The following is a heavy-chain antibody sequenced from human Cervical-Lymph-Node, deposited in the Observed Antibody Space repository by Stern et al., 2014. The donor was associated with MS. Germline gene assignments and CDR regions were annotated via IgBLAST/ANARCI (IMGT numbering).Heavy chain of an antibody. V-gene: IGHV4-59*08. Sequence: VQLVQSGPGLVKPSETLSLTCSVSGGSISSYYWNWIRQPPGKGLEWIANVHYSGTTKYNPSLKSRVTILLDTSMNKISLKLTSVTAADTAVYYCAGSGTYYPDYWGQGILVTVSS. CDR2: VHYSGTT. CDR3: AGSGTYYPDY. D-gene: IGHD3-3*01. CDR1: GGSISSYY. J-gene: IGHJ4*02.